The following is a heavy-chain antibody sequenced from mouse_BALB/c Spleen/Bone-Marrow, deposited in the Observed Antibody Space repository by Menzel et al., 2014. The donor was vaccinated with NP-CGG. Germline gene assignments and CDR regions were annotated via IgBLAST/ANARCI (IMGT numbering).Heavy chain of an antibody. J-gene: IGHJ1*01. CDR2: IWTGGGT. V-gene: IGHV2-9-2*01. Sequence: VQVVESGPGLVAPSQSLSITCIVSGFSLTSYDISWIRQPPGKGLEWLGVIWTGGGTNYNSAFMSRLSISKDNSKSQVFSKMNSLQTDDTAIYYCVRDYYGSYFDVWGAGTTVTVSS. CDR1: GFSLTSYD. D-gene: IGHD1-1*01. CDR3: VRDYYGSYFDV.